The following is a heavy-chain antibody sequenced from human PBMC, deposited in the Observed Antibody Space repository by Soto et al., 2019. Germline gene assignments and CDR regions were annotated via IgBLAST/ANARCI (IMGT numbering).Heavy chain of an antibody. CDR1: GFSLSTSGVG. J-gene: IGHJ1*01. CDR2: IYWDDDK. V-gene: IGHV2-5*02. Sequence: QITLKESGPTLVKPTQTLTLTSTFSGFSLSTSGVGVGWIRQPPGKALEWLALIYWDDDKRYSPSLKSRLTITKDTSKNQVVLTMTNMDPVDTATYYCAHTWFGEPHLYFQHWGQGTLVTVSS. D-gene: IGHD3-10*01. CDR3: AHTWFGEPHLYFQH.